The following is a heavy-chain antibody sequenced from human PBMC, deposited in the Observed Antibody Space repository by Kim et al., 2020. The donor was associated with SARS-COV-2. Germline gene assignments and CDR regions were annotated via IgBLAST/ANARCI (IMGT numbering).Heavy chain of an antibody. CDR1: GFTFSSYA. D-gene: IGHD2-2*01. Sequence: GGSLRLSCAASGFTFSSYAMSWVRQAPGKGLEWVSAISGSGGSTYYADSVKGRFTISRDNSKNTLYLQMNSLRAEDTAVYYCAKSTTETSCLFCYYYMDVWGKGTTVTVSS. V-gene: IGHV3-23*01. CDR3: AKSTTETSCLFCYYYMDV. J-gene: IGHJ6*03. CDR2: ISGSGGST.